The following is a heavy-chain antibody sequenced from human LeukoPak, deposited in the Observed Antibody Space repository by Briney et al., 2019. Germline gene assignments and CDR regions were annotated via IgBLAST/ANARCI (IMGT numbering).Heavy chain of an antibody. CDR1: GLTFSSYG. CDR2: ISNDGNQK. CDR3: AKTYCTNNCYSYFQH. J-gene: IGHJ1*01. Sequence: GGSLRLSCAASGLTFSSYGMHWVRQAPGKGLEWVALISNDGNQKYYSDSVKGRFTISRDNSTSTLYLQMSSLRADDTAVYYCAKTYCTNNCYSYFQHWGQGTLVTVSS. D-gene: IGHD2-8*01. V-gene: IGHV3-30*18.